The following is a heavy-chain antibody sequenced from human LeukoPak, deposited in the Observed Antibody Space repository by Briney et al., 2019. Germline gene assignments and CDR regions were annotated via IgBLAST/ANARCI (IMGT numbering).Heavy chain of an antibody. J-gene: IGHJ4*02. CDR3: ARDLSRSFSMIRGLIQHREFDF. CDR1: GYTFTSYY. Sequence: ASVKVSCKASGYTFTSYYMHWVRQAPGQGLEWMGIINPSGGSTSYAQKFQGRVTMTRDMSTSTVYMELNSLRAEDTAVYYCARDLSRSFSMIRGLIQHREFDFWGRGTLVTVSS. CDR2: INPSGGST. D-gene: IGHD3-10*01. V-gene: IGHV1-46*01.